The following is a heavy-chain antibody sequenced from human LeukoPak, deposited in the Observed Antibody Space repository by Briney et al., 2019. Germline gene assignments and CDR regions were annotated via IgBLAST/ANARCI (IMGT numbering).Heavy chain of an antibody. J-gene: IGHJ4*02. Sequence: SETLSLTCAVYGGSFSGYYWSWIRQPPGKGLEWIGEINHSGSTNYNPSLESRVTISVDTSKNQFSLKLSSVTAADTAVYYCARGHRGYAPYGSGSPLGYWGQGTLVTVSS. CDR3: ARGHRGYAPYGSGSPLGY. CDR2: INHSGST. D-gene: IGHD3-10*01. CDR1: GGSFSGYY. V-gene: IGHV4-34*01.